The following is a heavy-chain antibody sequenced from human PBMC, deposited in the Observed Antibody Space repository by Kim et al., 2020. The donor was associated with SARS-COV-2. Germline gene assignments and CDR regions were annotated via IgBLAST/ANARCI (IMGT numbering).Heavy chain of an antibody. V-gene: IGHV3-23*01. CDR2: ISGSGSHT. CDR3: AKLFYYLDGSDRTSGEH. J-gene: IGHJ4*02. Sequence: GGSLRLSCAASGFAFSSYAMSWVRQAPGKGLEWLSDISGSGSHTYYADSLKGRFTISRDNSKNMLFLHIDSLRVEDTALYYCAKLFYYLDGSDRTSGEHWGQGTLVFVSS. CDR1: GFAFSSYA. D-gene: IGHD3-22*01.